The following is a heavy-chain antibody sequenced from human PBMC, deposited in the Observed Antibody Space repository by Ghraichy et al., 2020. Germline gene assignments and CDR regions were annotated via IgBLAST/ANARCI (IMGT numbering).Heavy chain of an antibody. CDR3: AKDRYCSGGSCPAPEYFQH. J-gene: IGHJ1*01. CDR2: IRYDGSNK. Sequence: LSLTCAASGFTFSSYGMHWVRQAPGKGLEWVAFIRYDGSNKYYADSVKGRFTISRDNSKNTLYLQMNSLRAEDTAVYYCAKDRYCSGGSCPAPEYFQHWGQGTLVTVSS. D-gene: IGHD2-15*01. CDR1: GFTFSSYG. V-gene: IGHV3-30*02.